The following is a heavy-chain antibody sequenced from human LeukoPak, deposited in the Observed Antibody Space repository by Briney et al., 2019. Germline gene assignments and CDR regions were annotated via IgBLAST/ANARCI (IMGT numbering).Heavy chain of an antibody. Sequence: GGSLRLSCAASGFTFSTYEMIWVRQAPGKGLAWVAYISSSGSTIYQADSVKGRFTISRDNAKNSLYLQMNSLRAEDTAVYYCAREVEHYGSGNYEYMDVSAKGTTVTVSS. D-gene: IGHD3-10*01. CDR2: ISSSGSTI. CDR3: AREVEHYGSGNYEYMDV. V-gene: IGHV3-48*03. CDR1: GFTFSTYE. J-gene: IGHJ6*03.